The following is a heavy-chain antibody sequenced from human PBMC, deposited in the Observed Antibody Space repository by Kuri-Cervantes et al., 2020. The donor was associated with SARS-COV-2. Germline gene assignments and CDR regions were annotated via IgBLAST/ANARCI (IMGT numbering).Heavy chain of an antibody. Sequence: GGSLRLSCAASGFTVSSYGMHWVRQAPGKGLEWVAVISYDGSNKNYADSGKGRFNISRDNSKSTLYLQMNSLRAEDTAVYYCAKSYLVGIAARPLSSLGMDVWGQGATVTVSS. D-gene: IGHD6-6*01. J-gene: IGHJ6*02. CDR2: ISYDGSNK. CDR1: GFTVSSYG. V-gene: IGHV3-30*18. CDR3: AKSYLVGIAARPLSSLGMDV.